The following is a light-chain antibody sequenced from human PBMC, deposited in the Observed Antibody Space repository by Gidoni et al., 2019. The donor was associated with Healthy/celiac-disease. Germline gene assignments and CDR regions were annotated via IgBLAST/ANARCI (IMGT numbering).Light chain of an antibody. CDR3: QQYGSSPRT. J-gene: IGKJ2*01. CDR2: GAS. Sequence: EIVLTQSPGTLSLSPGERATLPCRASQSVSSSYLAWYQQKPGQAPRLLLYGASSRATGIPDRFSGSGSGTDFTLTISRLEPEDFAVYYCQQYGSSPRTFGQGTKLEIK. V-gene: IGKV3-20*01. CDR1: QSVSSSY.